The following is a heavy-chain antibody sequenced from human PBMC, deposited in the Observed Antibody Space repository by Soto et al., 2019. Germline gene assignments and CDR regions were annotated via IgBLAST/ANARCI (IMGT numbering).Heavy chain of an antibody. D-gene: IGHD6-19*01. CDR3: ARSSYSSGWYGVTRRYNSFDP. Sequence: PSQTLSLTCAISGDSVSSNSAAWNWIRQSPSRGLEWMGRTYYRPKWYNDYAVSVKSRITINPDTSKNQFALQLNSVTPEDTAVYYCARSSYSSGWYGVTRRYNSFDPWGQGTLVTVSA. V-gene: IGHV6-1*01. J-gene: IGHJ5*02. CDR2: TYYRPKWYN. CDR1: GDSVSSNSAA.